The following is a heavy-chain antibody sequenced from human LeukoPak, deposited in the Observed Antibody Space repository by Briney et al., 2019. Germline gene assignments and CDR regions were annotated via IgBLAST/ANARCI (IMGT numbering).Heavy chain of an antibody. CDR1: GGSFSGYY. V-gene: IGHV4-34*01. CDR2: IYHSGST. CDR3: ARIHSSSAYYFDY. Sequence: SETLSLTCAVYGGSFSGYYWSWIRQPPGKGLEWIGEIYHSGSTNYNPSLKSRVTISVDKSKNQFSLKLSSVTAADTAVYYCARIHSSSAYYFDYWGQGTLVTVSS. D-gene: IGHD6-13*01. J-gene: IGHJ4*02.